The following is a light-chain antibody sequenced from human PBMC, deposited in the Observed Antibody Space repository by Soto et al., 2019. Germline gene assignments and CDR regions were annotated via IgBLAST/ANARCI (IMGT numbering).Light chain of an antibody. CDR3: QQYYSPPLT. CDR1: QSLLYSSNNKNY. V-gene: IGKV4-1*01. Sequence: DIVMTQSPDSLAVSLGERATINCKSSQSLLYSSNNKNYLVWYQQKPGQPPNLLIYWASTRESGVPDRFSGSGSGTDFPLTISSLQAEDVAVYYCQQYYSPPLTFGQGTKVEIK. J-gene: IGKJ1*01. CDR2: WAS.